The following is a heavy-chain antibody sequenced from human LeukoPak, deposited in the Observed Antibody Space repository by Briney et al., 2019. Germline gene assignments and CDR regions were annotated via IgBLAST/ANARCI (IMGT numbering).Heavy chain of an antibody. D-gene: IGHD6-19*01. Sequence: PSETLSLTCTVSGGSISSSSYYWGWIRHPPGKGLEWIASIYYSGSTYYNPSLKSRVTISVDTSKNQFSLKLSSVTAADTAVYYCARARPIAVADLEYNWFDPWGQGTLVTVSS. CDR3: ARARPIAVADLEYNWFDP. J-gene: IGHJ5*02. V-gene: IGHV4-39*01. CDR2: IYYSGST. CDR1: GGSISSSSYY.